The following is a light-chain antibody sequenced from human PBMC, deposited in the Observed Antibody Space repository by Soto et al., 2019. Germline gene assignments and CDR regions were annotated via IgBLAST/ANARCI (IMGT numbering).Light chain of an antibody. Sequence: QSVLTQPPSVSGTPGHKVSISCSGSTSNLGGNTVNWYQQLPGTAPKLLLSGTSHRPSGVPDRFSGSKSGTSASLAITGLQADDEADYYCQTSDSGLFGLIFGTGTKLTVL. CDR1: TSNLGGNT. J-gene: IGLJ1*01. CDR3: QTSDSGLFGLI. V-gene: IGLV1-44*01. CDR2: GTS.